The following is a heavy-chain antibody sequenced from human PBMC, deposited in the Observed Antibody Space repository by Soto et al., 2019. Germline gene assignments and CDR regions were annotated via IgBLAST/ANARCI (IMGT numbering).Heavy chain of an antibody. Sequence: EVQLVESGGGLVQPGGSLRLSCAASGFTVSSNYMSWVRQAPGKGLEWVSVIYSGGSTYYADSVKGRFTMSRDNSKKTLHLQMNSLRAEDTAVYHCARDGGGCTCTSCPVRLGGGYYMDVWGKGTTVTVSS. J-gene: IGHJ6*03. V-gene: IGHV3-66*01. CDR2: IYSGGST. CDR1: GFTVSSNY. CDR3: ARDGGGCTCTSCPVRLGGGYYMDV. D-gene: IGHD2-2*01.